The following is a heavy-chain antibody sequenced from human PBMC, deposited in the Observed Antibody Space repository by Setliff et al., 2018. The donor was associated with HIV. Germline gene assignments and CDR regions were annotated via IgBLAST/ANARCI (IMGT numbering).Heavy chain of an antibody. J-gene: IGHJ6*03. V-gene: IGHV1-69*13. CDR2: ITPISGTA. D-gene: IGHD3-16*02. CDR1: GGTFSSYG. CDR3: VRGGQHYRSTYYYYYMDV. Sequence: GASVKVSCKASGGTFSSYGISWVRQAPGQGLEWMGGITPISGTANYAQKFQGRVTIAADEFTSTAYMELSSLRSEDTAVYYCVRGGQHYRSTYYYYYMDVWGKGTTVTVSS.